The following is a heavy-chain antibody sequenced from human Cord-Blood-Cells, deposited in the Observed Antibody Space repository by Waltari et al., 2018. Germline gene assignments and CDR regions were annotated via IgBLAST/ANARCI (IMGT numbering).Heavy chain of an antibody. CDR3: ASQFGWERLGGRFDY. V-gene: IGHV3-30-3*01. CDR1: GFTFSSYA. Sequence: QVQLVESGGGVVQPGRSLRLSCAASGFTFSSYAMHWVRQAPGKGLEWVAVISYDGSNKYSADSVKGRFTISRDNSKKTLYLQMNSRRAEDTAVYYCASQFGWERLGGRFDYWGQGTLVTVSS. J-gene: IGHJ4*02. CDR2: ISYDGSNK. D-gene: IGHD1-1*01.